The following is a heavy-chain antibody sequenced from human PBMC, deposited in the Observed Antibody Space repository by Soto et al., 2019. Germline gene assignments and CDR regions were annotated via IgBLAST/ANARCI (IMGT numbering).Heavy chain of an antibody. Sequence: ASVQVSCKASGYTFTSYGISWVRQAPGQGLELMGWISACNGNTNYAQKLQVRVTXXXXXSTSTAYMELRSLRSDDTAVYYCARDPFQYSSGWYESRTLDYWGQGTLVTVSS. V-gene: IGHV1-18*01. CDR3: ARDPFQYSSGWYESRTLDY. CDR1: GYTFTSYG. D-gene: IGHD6-19*01. CDR2: ISACNGNT. J-gene: IGHJ4*02.